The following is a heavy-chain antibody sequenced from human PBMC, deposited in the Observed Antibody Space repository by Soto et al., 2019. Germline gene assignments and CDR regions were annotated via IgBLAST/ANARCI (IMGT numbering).Heavy chain of an antibody. J-gene: IGHJ4*02. V-gene: IGHV3-21*04. CDR1: GFTFSSYS. D-gene: IGHD3-22*01. CDR2: ISSSSSYI. CDR3: AKLIVVVISEYYFDY. Sequence: PGGSLRLSCAASGFTFSSYSMNWVRQAPGKGLEWVSSISSSSSYIYYADSVKGRFTISRDNAKNSLYLQMNSLRAEDTAVYYCAKLIVVVISEYYFDYWGQGTLVTVSS.